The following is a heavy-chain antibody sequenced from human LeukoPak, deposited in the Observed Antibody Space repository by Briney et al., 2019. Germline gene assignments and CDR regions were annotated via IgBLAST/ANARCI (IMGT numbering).Heavy chain of an antibody. CDR1: GFTFDDYG. J-gene: IGHJ4*02. D-gene: IGHD4-17*01. Sequence: GGSLRLSCAASGFTFDDYGMSWVRQAPGKGLEWVSGINWNGGSTGYADSVKGRFTISRDNAKNSLYLQMNSLRAEGTALYYCARDRGGHDYGDYFDYWGQGTLVTVSS. CDR2: INWNGGST. V-gene: IGHV3-20*04. CDR3: ARDRGGHDYGDYFDY.